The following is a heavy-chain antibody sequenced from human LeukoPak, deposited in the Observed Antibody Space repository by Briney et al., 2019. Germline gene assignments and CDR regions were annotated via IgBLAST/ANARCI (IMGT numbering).Heavy chain of an antibody. CDR1: GGSISSGSYY. V-gene: IGHV4-61*02. J-gene: IGHJ4*02. D-gene: IGHD1-26*01. Sequence: PSQTLSLTCTVSGGSISSGSYYWSWIRQSAGKGLEWIGRIYTSGSTNYNPSLKSRVTISVDTSKNQFSLKLSSVTAADTAVYYCARDRGSSDYFDYWGQGTLVTVSS. CDR2: IYTSGST. CDR3: ARDRGSSDYFDY.